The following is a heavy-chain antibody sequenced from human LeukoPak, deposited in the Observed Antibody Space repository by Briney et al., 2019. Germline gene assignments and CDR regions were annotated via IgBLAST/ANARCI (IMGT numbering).Heavy chain of an antibody. J-gene: IGHJ4*02. CDR3: ARGGETTYYFDY. Sequence: SETLSLTCAVYGGSFSGYYWSWIRQPPGKGLEWIGEINHSGSTNYNPSLKSRVTISVDTSKNQFSLGLSSVTAADTAVYYCARGGETTYYFDYWGQGTLVTVSS. V-gene: IGHV4-34*01. D-gene: IGHD1-7*01. CDR2: INHSGST. CDR1: GGSFSGYY.